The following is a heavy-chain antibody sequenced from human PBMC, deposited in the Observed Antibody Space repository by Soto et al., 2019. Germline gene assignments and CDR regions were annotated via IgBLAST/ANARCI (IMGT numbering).Heavy chain of an antibody. J-gene: IGHJ4*02. D-gene: IGHD6-19*01. CDR3: ASSLAVAGGFDY. CDR1: GYTFTSYY. V-gene: IGHV1-46*01. CDR2: INPSGGST. Sequence: ASVKVSCKASGYTFTSYYMHWVRQAPGQWLEWMGIINPSGGSTSYAQKFQGRVTMTRDKSKSTVYMELSSLRSEGTAVYYCASSLAVAGGFDYWGQGPLVTVSS.